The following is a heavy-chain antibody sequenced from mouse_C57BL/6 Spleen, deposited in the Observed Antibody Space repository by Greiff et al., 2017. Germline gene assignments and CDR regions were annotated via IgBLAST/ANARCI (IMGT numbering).Heavy chain of an antibody. CDR3: ARKGSSYGYFDF. Sequence: QVQLQQSGPELVKPGASVKISCKASGYAFSSSWMNWVKQRPGKGLEWIGRIYPGDGDTNYNGKFKGKATLTADKSSSTAYMQLSSLSSEDSAVYFCARKGSSYGYFDFWGTGSTVTVSS. J-gene: IGHJ1*03. D-gene: IGHD1-1*01. CDR2: IYPGDGDT. V-gene: IGHV1-82*01. CDR1: GYAFSSSW.